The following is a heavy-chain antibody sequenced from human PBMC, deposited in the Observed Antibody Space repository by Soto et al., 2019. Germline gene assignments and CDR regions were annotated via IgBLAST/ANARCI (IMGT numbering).Heavy chain of an antibody. J-gene: IGHJ3*02. CDR3: ARVSSGSYAFDI. D-gene: IGHD1-26*01. CDR1: GFTFSSYS. Sequence: GESLKISCAASGFTFSSYSMNWVRQAPGKGLEWVSSISSSSSYIYYADSVKGRFTISRDNAKNSLYLQMNSLRDEDTAVYYCARVSSGSYAFDIWGQGTMVTVSS. V-gene: IGHV3-21*01. CDR2: ISSSSSYI.